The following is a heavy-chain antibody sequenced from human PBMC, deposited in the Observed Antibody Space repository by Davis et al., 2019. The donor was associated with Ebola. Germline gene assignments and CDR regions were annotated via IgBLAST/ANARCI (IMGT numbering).Heavy chain of an antibody. CDR1: GYTFTSYA. D-gene: IGHD6-13*01. V-gene: IGHV1-3*01. J-gene: IGHJ4*02. CDR2: INAGNGNT. CDR3: ARGRGSIADTPDFDY. Sequence: AASVKVSCKASGYTFTSYAMHWVRQAPGQRLEWMGWINAGNGNTKYSQKFQGRVTITRDTSASTAYMELSSLRSEDTAVYYCARGRGSIADTPDFDYWGQGTLVTVSS.